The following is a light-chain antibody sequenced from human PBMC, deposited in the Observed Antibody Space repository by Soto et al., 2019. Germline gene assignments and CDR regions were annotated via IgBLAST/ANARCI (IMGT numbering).Light chain of an antibody. CDR3: QQYNSYST. J-gene: IGKJ1*01. V-gene: IGKV1-5*03. CDR2: NAS. Sequence: EIQMTQSPSTLSASAGDRVTLTCRASQSISSWLAWYQQKPGKAPKLLIYNASSLESGVPSRFSGSGSGTEFTLTISSLQPDDFANYYYQQYNSYSTFGQGTKVEIK. CDR1: QSISSW.